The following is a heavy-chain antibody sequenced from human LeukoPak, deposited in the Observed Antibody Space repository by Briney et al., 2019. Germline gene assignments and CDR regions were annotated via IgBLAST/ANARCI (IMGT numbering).Heavy chain of an antibody. J-gene: IGHJ4*02. D-gene: IGHD2-2*02. CDR3: AKGFYTDQTYFYLDN. V-gene: IGHV4-4*07. Sequence: SETLSLTCTVSGDSISVYFWSWIRQPAGKGLEWIGRIYSSGTTYYNPSLKSRVTLSVDTSNNQFSLNLRSVTAADTAVYYCAKGFYTDQTYFYLDNGGQGTVVTVSS. CDR1: GDSISVYF. CDR2: IYSSGTT.